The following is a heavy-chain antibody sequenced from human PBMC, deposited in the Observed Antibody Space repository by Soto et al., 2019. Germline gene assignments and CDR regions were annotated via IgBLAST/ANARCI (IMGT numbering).Heavy chain of an antibody. D-gene: IGHD3-22*01. J-gene: IGHJ4*02. V-gene: IGHV3-11*06. CDR2: ISSSAYT. CDR1: GFPFSDYY. CDR3: ARNFDSGGYYSDY. Sequence: GGSLRLSCAASGFPFSDYYMSWIRQAPGEGLEWISYISSSAYTIYADSVKGRFTISRDNAKNSLFLQMTSLRVEDTAVYYCARNFDSGGYYSDYWGQGTLVTAPQ.